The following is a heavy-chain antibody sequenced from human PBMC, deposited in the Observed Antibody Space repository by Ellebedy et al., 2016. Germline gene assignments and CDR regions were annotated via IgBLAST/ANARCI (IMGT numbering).Heavy chain of an antibody. J-gene: IGHJ4*02. CDR3: AREVVHSGNFDS. D-gene: IGHD2-2*01. Sequence: GGSLRLXXAASGFTFSSYGMHWVRQAPGKGLEWVAAIWNDGSNKYYADSVKGRFSISRDNSENTLYLQMNSLRAEDTAVYYCAREVVHSGNFDSWGQGTLVTVSS. V-gene: IGHV3-33*01. CDR1: GFTFSSYG. CDR2: IWNDGSNK.